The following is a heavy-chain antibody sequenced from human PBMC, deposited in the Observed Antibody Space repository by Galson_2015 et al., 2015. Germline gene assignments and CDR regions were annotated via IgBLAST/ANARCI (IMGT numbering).Heavy chain of an antibody. Sequence: SLRLSCAASGLTFSSYAMHWVRQAPGKGLEGVAVISYDGSDKYYADSVKGRFTISRDNSKNTLYLQMNSLRAEDTAVYYCAREDSVYSGSYYDFDYWSQGTLVTVSS. D-gene: IGHD1-26*01. CDR3: AREDSVYSGSYYDFDY. CDR1: GLTFSSYA. V-gene: IGHV3-30-3*01. J-gene: IGHJ4*02. CDR2: ISYDGSDK.